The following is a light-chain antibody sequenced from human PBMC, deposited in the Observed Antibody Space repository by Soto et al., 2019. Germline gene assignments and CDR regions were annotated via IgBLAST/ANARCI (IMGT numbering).Light chain of an antibody. CDR1: QSVSKS. J-gene: IGKJ5*01. Sequence: EIVMTQSPATLSVSPGERATLSCRASQSVSKSLAWYQQKPGQAPRLLIYSASTRATGIPARFSGSGSETEFTLTISSLQSEDFAVYYCQQYKNWPPITFGQGTRLEIK. V-gene: IGKV3-15*01. CDR3: QQYKNWPPIT. CDR2: SAS.